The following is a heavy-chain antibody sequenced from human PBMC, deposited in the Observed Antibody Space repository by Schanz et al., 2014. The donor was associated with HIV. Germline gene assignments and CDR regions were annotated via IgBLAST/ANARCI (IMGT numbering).Heavy chain of an antibody. CDR1: GFTFGSYA. D-gene: IGHD2-15*01. V-gene: IGHV3-21*01. Sequence: EVQLLESGGGLIRPGGSLRLSCEASGFTFGSYAMNWVRQAPGKGLEWVSSISSSGTYIHYADSVKGRFTISRDNAKNSLYLHMSSLRAEDTAVYYCAREDCSGGSCFSNYYYYAMDVWGQGTTVTVSS. CDR3: AREDCSGGSCFSNYYYYAMDV. J-gene: IGHJ6*02. CDR2: ISSSGTYI.